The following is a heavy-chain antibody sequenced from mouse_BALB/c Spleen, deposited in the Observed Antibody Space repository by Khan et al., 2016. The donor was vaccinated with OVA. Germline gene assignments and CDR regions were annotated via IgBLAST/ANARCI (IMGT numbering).Heavy chain of an antibody. CDR2: INPNNGGT. V-gene: IGHV1-22*01. Sequence: VQLQQSGPELVKPGASVKISCKTSGYTFTEYTMHWVKQSHGKSLEWIGRINPNNGGTSYNQKFKGKATLTVDKSSSTAYMELRSLTSEDSAVYYCARRDYDGYYWFFDVWGAVTTVTGSS. D-gene: IGHD1-2*01. CDR3: ARRDYDGYYWFFDV. J-gene: IGHJ1*01. CDR1: GYTFTEYT.